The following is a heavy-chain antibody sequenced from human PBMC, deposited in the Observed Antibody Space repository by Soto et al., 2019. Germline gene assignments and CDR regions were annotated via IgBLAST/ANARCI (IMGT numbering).Heavy chain of an antibody. CDR1: GFIFSNNG. CDR2: MSYDGSDT. V-gene: IGHV3-30*02. Sequence: GSRRLSCVVSGFIFSNNGMHGARQTPGKGLEWVAFMSYDGSDTFYADSVKGRFTISRDNSKNTLFLHMSNLRAEDTAMYYCTIVRVADSALDHWGQGTLVTVYS. J-gene: IGHJ4*02. D-gene: IGHD3-10*02. CDR3: TIVRVADSALDH.